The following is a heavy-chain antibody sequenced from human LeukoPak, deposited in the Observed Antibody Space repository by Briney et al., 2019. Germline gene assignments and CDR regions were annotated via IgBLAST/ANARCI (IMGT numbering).Heavy chain of an antibody. Sequence: PGGSLRLSCAASGFTFSSYAMSWVRQAPGKGLEWVSAISGSGATTYYADSVKGRFTISRDNSRNTQYLQMNSLRAEDTAVYYCARGSHYSSSSPYSYFYYMDVWGKGTTVTVSS. CDR3: ARGSHYSSSSPYSYFYYMDV. CDR2: ISGSGATT. V-gene: IGHV3-23*01. CDR1: GFTFSSYA. J-gene: IGHJ6*03. D-gene: IGHD6-6*01.